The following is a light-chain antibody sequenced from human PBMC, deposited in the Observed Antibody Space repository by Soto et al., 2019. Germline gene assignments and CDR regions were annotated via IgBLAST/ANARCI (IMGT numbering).Light chain of an antibody. CDR1: QGISSS. V-gene: IGKV1-9*01. Sequence: DIQLTQSPSFLSASVGDRVTITCRASQGISSSLAWFQQKPGKAPKLLIYAASTLQSRVPSRFSGSGSGTDLTLTINSLQPEDFATYYCQQVNTYPHTFGQGTKLEIK. CDR3: QQVNTYPHT. J-gene: IGKJ2*01. CDR2: AAS.